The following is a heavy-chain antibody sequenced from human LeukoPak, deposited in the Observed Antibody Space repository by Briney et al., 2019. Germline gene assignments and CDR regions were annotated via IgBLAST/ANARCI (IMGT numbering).Heavy chain of an antibody. CDR2: IKESGSEK. D-gene: IGHD2-15*01. Sequence: GGPLTLSCALSGFTFHYYWMTWVRQAPGKGREWLAYIKESGSEKYYVDSVKGRFTSSRDNAKKSLYLQMNSMRVEDTAVYYCARGWGERGKCRGGTCNNPQFDYWGRGTLVTVSS. V-gene: IGHV3-7*01. CDR1: GFTFHYYW. J-gene: IGHJ4*02. CDR3: ARGWGERGKCRGGTCNNPQFDY.